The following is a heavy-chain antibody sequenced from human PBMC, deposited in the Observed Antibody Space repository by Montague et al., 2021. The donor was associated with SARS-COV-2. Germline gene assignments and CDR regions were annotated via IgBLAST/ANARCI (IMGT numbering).Heavy chain of an antibody. V-gene: IGHV3-21*01. CDR3: ARFETSKFYSSGVDV. Sequence: SLRLSCAASGFTFSSFSMNWVRQAPGERLEWVASISSESTYILCAESVRGRFTVSRDNAQNLLFLQMSSLRAEDTALYYCARFETSKFYSSGVDVWGQGTTVTVSS. J-gene: IGHJ6*02. CDR2: ISSESTYI. D-gene: IGHD2-15*01. CDR1: GFTFSSFS.